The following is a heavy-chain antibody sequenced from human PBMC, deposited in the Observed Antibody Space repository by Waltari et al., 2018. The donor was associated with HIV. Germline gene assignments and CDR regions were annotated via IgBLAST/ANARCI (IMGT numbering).Heavy chain of an antibody. D-gene: IGHD2-15*01. Sequence: QVQLQQWGAGLLKPSETLSLTCAVYGGSCSGYYWSWIRQPPGKGLEWIGEINHSGSTNYNPSLKSRVTISVDTSKNQFSLKLSSVTAADTAVYYCARVNCSGGSCYSDDYFDYWGQGTLVTVSS. CDR2: INHSGST. V-gene: IGHV4-34*01. CDR3: ARVNCSGGSCYSDDYFDY. J-gene: IGHJ4*02. CDR1: GGSCSGYY.